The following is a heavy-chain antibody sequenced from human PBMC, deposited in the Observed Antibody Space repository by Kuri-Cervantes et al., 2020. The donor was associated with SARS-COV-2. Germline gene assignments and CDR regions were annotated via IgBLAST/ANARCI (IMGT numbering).Heavy chain of an antibody. Sequence: SVKVSCKASGYTFTSYGISRVRQAPGQGLEWMGGIIPIFGTANYAQKFQGRVTITADESTSTAYMELSSLRSEDTAVYYCASWNYYGSGEGNYFDYWGQGTLVTVSS. J-gene: IGHJ4*02. CDR3: ASWNYYGSGEGNYFDY. V-gene: IGHV1-69*13. CDR2: IIPIFGTA. D-gene: IGHD3-10*01. CDR1: GYTFTSYG.